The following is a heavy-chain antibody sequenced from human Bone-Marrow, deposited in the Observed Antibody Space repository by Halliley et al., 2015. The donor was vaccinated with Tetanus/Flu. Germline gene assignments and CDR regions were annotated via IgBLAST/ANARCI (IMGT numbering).Heavy chain of an antibody. CDR3: AREGEESLRGAFDV. Sequence: AVISDDGGRIYYADPVKGRFSIPRDISKNPLFLQMNSLRPEDAAVYSGAREGEESLRGAFDVWGRGEMVTVSS. J-gene: IGHJ3*01. D-gene: IGHD3-16*01. CDR2: ISDDGGRI. V-gene: IGHV3-30-3*01.